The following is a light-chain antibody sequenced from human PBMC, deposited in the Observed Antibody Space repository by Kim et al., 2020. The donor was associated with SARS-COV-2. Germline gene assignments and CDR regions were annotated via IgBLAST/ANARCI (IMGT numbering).Light chain of an antibody. CDR3: QSRDSVGNVV. CDR1: SLRSYY. V-gene: IGLV3-19*01. CDR2: GRN. Sequence: SSELTQDPAVSVALGQTVRITCQGDSLRSYYATWYQQKPRQAPLLVIFGRNNRPSGIPDRFSGSTSGNTASLTISGAQAEDEADFYCQSRDSVGNVVFGGGT. J-gene: IGLJ2*01.